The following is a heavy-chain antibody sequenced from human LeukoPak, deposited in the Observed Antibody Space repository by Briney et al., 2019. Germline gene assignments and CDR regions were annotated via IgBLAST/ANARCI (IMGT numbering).Heavy chain of an antibody. CDR3: AREGAFSGSYPLDY. D-gene: IGHD1-26*01. V-gene: IGHV3-30*04. Sequence: GGSLRLSCAASGFTFSSYAMHWVRQAPGKGLEWVAVISCDGSNKYYADSVKGRFTISRDNSKNTLYLQMNSLRAEDTAVYYCAREGAFSGSYPLDYWGQGTLVTVSS. J-gene: IGHJ4*02. CDR2: ISCDGSNK. CDR1: GFTFSSYA.